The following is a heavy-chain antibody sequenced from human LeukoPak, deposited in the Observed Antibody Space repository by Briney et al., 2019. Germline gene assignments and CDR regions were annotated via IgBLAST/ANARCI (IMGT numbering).Heavy chain of an antibody. CDR1: GFTFRSYG. J-gene: IGHJ6*02. CDR3: ARPHYGMDV. Sequence: GGSLRLSCAASGFTFRSYGMHWVRQAPGKGLEWVAVIWYDGSNKYYADSVKGRFTISRDNSKNTLYLQMNSLRAEDTAVYYCARPHYGMDVWGQGTTVTVSS. V-gene: IGHV3-33*01. CDR2: IWYDGSNK.